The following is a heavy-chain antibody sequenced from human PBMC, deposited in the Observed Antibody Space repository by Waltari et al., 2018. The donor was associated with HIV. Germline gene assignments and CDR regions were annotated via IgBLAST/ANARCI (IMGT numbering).Heavy chain of an antibody. Sequence: QAQLVQSGADVKKPGASVKVSCKASGYPFTRYSMHWVRQAPGPGLEWMGMMNPSGRTSYAQKFQGRVTMTRDTSTSTVYMELSSLRSEDTAVYYCARDRIMAVAGAIFDYWGQGTLVTVSS. V-gene: IGHV1-46*01. CDR2: MNPSGRT. J-gene: IGHJ4*02. CDR3: ARDRIMAVAGAIFDY. D-gene: IGHD6-19*01. CDR1: GYPFTRYS.